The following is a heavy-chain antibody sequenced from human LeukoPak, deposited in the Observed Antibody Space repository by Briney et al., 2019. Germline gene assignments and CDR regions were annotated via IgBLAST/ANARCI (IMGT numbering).Heavy chain of an antibody. CDR2: INHSGST. Sequence: KPSETLSLTCAVYGGSFSGYYWSWIRQPPGKGLEWIGEINHSGSTNYSPSLKSRVTISVDTSKNQFSLKLSSVTAADTAVYYCARDGQWLAIDYWGQGTLVTVSS. CDR3: ARDGQWLAIDY. J-gene: IGHJ4*02. V-gene: IGHV4-34*01. D-gene: IGHD6-19*01. CDR1: GGSFSGYY.